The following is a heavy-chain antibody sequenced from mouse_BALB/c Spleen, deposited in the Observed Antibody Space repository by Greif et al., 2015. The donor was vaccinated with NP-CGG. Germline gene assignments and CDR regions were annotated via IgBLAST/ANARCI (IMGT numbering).Heavy chain of an antibody. Sequence: VQLQQSGAELVRSGATVKLSSTASGFNIKDYYMHWVKQRPEQVPEWIGWIDPENGDTEYAPKFPGKATMTPDTSSNTTYLQMGRWTAEETAVYYCPGVGQRAMDYWGQGTSVTVSS. D-gene: IGHD3-3*01. CDR2: IDPENGDT. V-gene: IGHV14-4*02. J-gene: IGHJ4*01. CDR3: PGVGQRAMDY. CDR1: GFNIKDYY.